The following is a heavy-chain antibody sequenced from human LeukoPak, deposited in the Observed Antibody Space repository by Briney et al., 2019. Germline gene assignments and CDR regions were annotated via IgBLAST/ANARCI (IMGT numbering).Heavy chain of an antibody. V-gene: IGHV3-23*01. CDR3: AKAPSSWELLIAY. CDR1: GFTFSSYG. CDR2: IRSSGINT. D-gene: IGHD6-13*01. Sequence: VGSLRLSCAASGFTFSSYGMSWVRQAPGKGLESVSTIRSSGINTYYADSVKGRFTISRDNSKNTLFLQMNSLRAEDTAIYFCAKAPSSWELLIAYWGQATLVTVSS. J-gene: IGHJ4*01.